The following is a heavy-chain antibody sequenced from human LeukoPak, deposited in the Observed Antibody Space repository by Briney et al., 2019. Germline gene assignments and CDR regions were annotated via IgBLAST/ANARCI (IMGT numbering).Heavy chain of an antibody. CDR1: VGTFSSYA. J-gene: IGHJ4*02. CDR2: IIPIFGTA. D-gene: IGHD5-18*01. V-gene: IGHV1-69*01. CDR3: ARAPRIQLSEGWDY. Sequence: SVKDSCKASVGTFSSYAISWVRQAPGQGRAWMGGIIPIFGTANYAQKFQGRVTSTADESTSTAYMELSSLRSEDTAVYYCARAPRIQLSEGWDYWGQGTLVTVSS.